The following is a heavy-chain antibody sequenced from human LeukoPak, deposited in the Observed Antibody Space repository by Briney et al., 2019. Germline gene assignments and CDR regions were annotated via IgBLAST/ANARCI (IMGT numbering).Heavy chain of an antibody. V-gene: IGHV1-69*13. J-gene: IGHJ4*02. CDR1: GGTFSSYA. Sequence: SVKVSCKASGGTFSSYAISWVRQAPGQGLEWMGGIIPIFGTANYAQKFQGRVTITADESTSTAYMELSSLRSEDTAMYYCARDAGDIVVVPAAIGGFDYWGQGTLVTVSS. D-gene: IGHD2-2*02. CDR3: ARDAGDIVVVPAAIGGFDY. CDR2: IIPIFGTA.